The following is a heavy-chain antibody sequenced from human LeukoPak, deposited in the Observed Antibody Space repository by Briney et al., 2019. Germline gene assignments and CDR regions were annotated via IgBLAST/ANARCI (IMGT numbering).Heavy chain of an antibody. CDR1: GFTFDDYA. CDR2: ISWNSGSI. Sequence: PGRSLRLSCAASGFTFDDYAMHWVRQAPGKGLEWVSGISWNSGSIGYADSVKGRFTISRDNAKNSLYLQMNSLRAEDTALYYCAKDVSYSCSWHHLDYWGQGTLVTASS. D-gene: IGHD6-13*01. J-gene: IGHJ4*02. CDR3: AKDVSYSCSWHHLDY. V-gene: IGHV3-9*01.